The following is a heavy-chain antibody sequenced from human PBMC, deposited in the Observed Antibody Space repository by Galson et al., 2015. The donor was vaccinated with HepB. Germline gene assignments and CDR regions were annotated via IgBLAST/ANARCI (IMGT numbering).Heavy chain of an antibody. D-gene: IGHD6-19*01. CDR3: ARENPGIAVAGSDY. CDR2: ISAYNGNT. V-gene: IGHV1-18*04. CDR1: GYTFTSYG. J-gene: IGHJ4*02. Sequence: SVKVSCKASGYTFTSYGISWVRQAPGQGLEWMGWISAYNGNTNYAQRLQGRVTMTTDTSTSTAYMELRSLRSDDTAVYYCARENPGIAVAGSDYWGQGTLVTVSS.